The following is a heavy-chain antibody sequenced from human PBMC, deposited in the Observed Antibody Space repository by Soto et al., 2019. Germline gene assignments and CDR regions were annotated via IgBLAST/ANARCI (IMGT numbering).Heavy chain of an antibody. Sequence: RASVKVSCKASGYTFTSYYMHWVRQAPGQGLEWMGIINPSGGSTSYAQKFQGRVTMTRDTSTSTVYMELSSLRSEDTAVYYCARDLMHDYIWGSYRPLYYFDYWGQGTLVTVSS. D-gene: IGHD3-16*02. V-gene: IGHV1-46*03. CDR1: GYTFTSYY. CDR3: ARDLMHDYIWGSYRPLYYFDY. J-gene: IGHJ4*02. CDR2: INPSGGST.